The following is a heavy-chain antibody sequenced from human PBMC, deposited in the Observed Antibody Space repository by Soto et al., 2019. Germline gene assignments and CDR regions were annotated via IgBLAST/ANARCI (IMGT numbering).Heavy chain of an antibody. CDR3: ASDPTTSGGQHWAFNCFDS. V-gene: IGHV3-30-3*01. Sequence: PGGSLRLSCAASGFSFSISPMHWVRQAPGKGPEWVALISYDGTNKFYADSVKGRFTISRDNAKSTLYLQMDSLRPEDAAVYYCASDPTTSGGQHWAFNCFDSWGQGTLVTVSS. CDR1: GFSFSISP. J-gene: IGHJ5*01. CDR2: ISYDGTNK. D-gene: IGHD7-27*01.